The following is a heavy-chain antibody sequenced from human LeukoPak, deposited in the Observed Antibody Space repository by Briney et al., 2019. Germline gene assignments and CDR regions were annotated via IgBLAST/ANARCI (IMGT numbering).Heavy chain of an antibody. CDR3: ARGPTTLGLRLGELSLRADY. V-gene: IGHV3-7*01. CDR1: GFTFSSYW. CDR2: IKQDGSEK. D-gene: IGHD3-16*02. J-gene: IGHJ4*02. Sequence: HAGGSLRLSCAASGFTFSSYWMSWVRQAPGKVLEWVANIKQDGSEKYYVDSVKGRFTISRDNAKNSLYLQMNSLRADDTAVYYCARGPTTLGLRLGELSLRADYWGQGALVTVSS.